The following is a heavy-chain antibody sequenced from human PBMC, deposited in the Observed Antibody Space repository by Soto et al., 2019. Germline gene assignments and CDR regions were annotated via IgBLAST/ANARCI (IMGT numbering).Heavy chain of an antibody. D-gene: IGHD3-16*01. Sequence: QVQLQESGPGLVKPSGTLSVTCEVSGDSITSSYYWNWVRQPPGKGLEWIGESFHTGTTNYNPSLESRVIISVDTSKNHFSLKLTSVTAADSAVYHCARARIAPRTFDVWGQGSLVTVSS. CDR2: SFHTGTT. CDR1: GDSITSSYY. CDR3: ARARIAPRTFDV. J-gene: IGHJ4*02. V-gene: IGHV4-4*02.